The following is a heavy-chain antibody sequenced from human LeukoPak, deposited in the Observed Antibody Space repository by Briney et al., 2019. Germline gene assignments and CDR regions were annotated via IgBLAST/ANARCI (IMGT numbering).Heavy chain of an antibody. D-gene: IGHD3-10*01. CDR1: GFTFSSYS. CDR3: ARDRESGSYYYYYGMDV. V-gene: IGHV3-21*01. CDR2: ISSSSSYI. J-gene: IGHJ6*02. Sequence: GGSLRLSCAASGFTFSSYSMNWVRQAPGKGLEWVSSISSSSSYIYYADSVKGRFTISRDNAKNSLYLQMNSLRAEDTAVYYCARDRESGSYYYYYGMDVWGQGTTVTVS.